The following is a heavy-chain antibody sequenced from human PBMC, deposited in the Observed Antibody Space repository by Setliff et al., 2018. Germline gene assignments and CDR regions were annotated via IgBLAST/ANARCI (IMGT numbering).Heavy chain of an antibody. Sequence: PGGSLRLSCAASGFTFSSLWMSWVRQAPGKGLEWVANINPHGSEKYYADSVKGRFTISRDNAKNSLSLQMNNLKIEDTGFYFCATGPRDSRNYLNWLGSWGPGTLVTVSS. CDR1: GFTFSSLW. J-gene: IGHJ1*01. V-gene: IGHV3-7*03. CDR2: INPHGSEK. CDR3: ATGPRDSRNYLNWLGS. D-gene: IGHD4-4*01.